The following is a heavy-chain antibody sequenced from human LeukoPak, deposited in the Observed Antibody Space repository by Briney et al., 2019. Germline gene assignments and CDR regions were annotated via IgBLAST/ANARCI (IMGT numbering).Heavy chain of an antibody. J-gene: IGHJ4*02. CDR2: IYYSGST. Sequence: SETLSLTCTVSGGSISSYYWSWIRQPPGKGLEWIGYIYYSGSTNYNPSLKSRVTISVDTSKNQFSLKLSSVTAADTAVYYCASLHQVRGLTVFDYWGQGALVTVSS. CDR3: ASLHQVRGLTVFDY. V-gene: IGHV4-59*12. D-gene: IGHD3-10*01. CDR1: GGSISSYY.